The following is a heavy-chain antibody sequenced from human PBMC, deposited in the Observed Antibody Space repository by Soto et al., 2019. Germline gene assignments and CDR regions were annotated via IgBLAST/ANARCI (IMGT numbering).Heavy chain of an antibody. Sequence: QVQLVQSGAEVKKPGSSVKVSCKASGGTFSSYTISWVRQAPGQGLEWMGRIIPILGIANYAQKFQGRVTVTADKSTSKAYMELSSLRSEDTAVYYCARGGSYATNRAEYYFDYWGQGTLVTVSS. J-gene: IGHJ4*02. V-gene: IGHV1-69*02. CDR3: ARGGSYATNRAEYYFDY. CDR2: IIPILGIA. D-gene: IGHD2-15*01. CDR1: GGTFSSYT.